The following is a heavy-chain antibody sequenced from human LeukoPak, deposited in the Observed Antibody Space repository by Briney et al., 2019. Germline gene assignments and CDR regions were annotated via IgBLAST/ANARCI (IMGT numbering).Heavy chain of an antibody. Sequence: SETLSLTCTVSGGSISSSSYYWGWIRQPPGKGLEWIGSIYYSGGTYYNPSLKSRVTISVDTSKNQFSLKLSSVTAADTAVYYCARRMVRGVIITTAAAFYGMDVWGQGTTVTVSS. CDR3: ARRMVRGVIITTAAAFYGMDV. CDR1: GGSISSSSYY. J-gene: IGHJ6*02. V-gene: IGHV4-39*01. CDR2: IYYSGGT. D-gene: IGHD3-10*01.